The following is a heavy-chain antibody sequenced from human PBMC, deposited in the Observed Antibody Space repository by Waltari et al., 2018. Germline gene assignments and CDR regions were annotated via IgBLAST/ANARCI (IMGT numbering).Heavy chain of an antibody. D-gene: IGHD6-19*01. CDR2: IWYDGSNR. J-gene: IGHJ2*01. V-gene: IGHV3-33*03. CDR1: GFTFSSYG. Sequence: QLQLVEPGGGVVQPGRSLRLSCAASGFTFSSYGMNWVRQAQGTGLEWVAVIWYDGSNRFYADVVGGRVTISRDKSKNTLYLHMNSLMAEDTAVYYCAKCGRSRAMWLVQDWYFDLWGRDTLVTVSS. CDR3: AKCGRSRAMWLVQDWYFDL.